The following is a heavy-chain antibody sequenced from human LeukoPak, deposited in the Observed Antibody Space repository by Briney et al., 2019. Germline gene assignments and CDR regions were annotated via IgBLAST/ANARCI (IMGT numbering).Heavy chain of an antibody. CDR2: IYSGSST. D-gene: IGHD3-10*01. V-gene: IGHV3-66*01. J-gene: IGHJ4*02. Sequence: GESLRLSCAASGFTVNSNYMSWVRQAPGKGLEWVSVIYSGSSTFYADSVKGRFTISRDNPTNTLYLQMNSLRADDTAVYYCAKDSIRRGSGSYCDYWGQGTLVTVSS. CDR1: GFTVNSNY. CDR3: AKDSIRRGSGSYCDY.